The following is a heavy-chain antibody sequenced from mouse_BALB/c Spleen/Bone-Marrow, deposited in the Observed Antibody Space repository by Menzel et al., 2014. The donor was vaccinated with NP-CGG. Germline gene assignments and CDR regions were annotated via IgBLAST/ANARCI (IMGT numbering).Heavy chain of an antibody. CDR1: GHSITSDYA. CDR3: ARSVVATRYFDY. J-gene: IGHJ2*01. CDR2: ITYSVST. Sequence: EVHLVESGPGLVKPSQSLSLTCTVTGHSITSDYAWNWIRQFPGNKLEWMGYITYSVSTSYNPSLKSRISITRDTSKNQFFLQLNSVTTEDTATYYCARSVVATRYFDYWGQGTTLTVSS. V-gene: IGHV3-2*02. D-gene: IGHD1-1*01.